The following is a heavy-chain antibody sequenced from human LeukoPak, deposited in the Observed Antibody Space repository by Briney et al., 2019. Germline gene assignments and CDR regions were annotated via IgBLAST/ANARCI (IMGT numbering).Heavy chain of an antibody. CDR1: GGTFSSYA. CDR2: IIPIFGTA. V-gene: IGHV1-69*13. D-gene: IGHD2-15*01. Sequence: ASVKVSCKASGGTFSSYAISWERQAPGQGLEWMGGIIPIFGTANYAQKFQGRVTITADESTSTAYMELSSLRSEDTAVYYCAVDIVVVVAATLFYYYGMDVWGQGTTVTVSS. J-gene: IGHJ6*02. CDR3: AVDIVVVVAATLFYYYGMDV.